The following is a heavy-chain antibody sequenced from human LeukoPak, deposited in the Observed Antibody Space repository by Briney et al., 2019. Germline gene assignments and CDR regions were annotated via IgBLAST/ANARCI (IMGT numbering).Heavy chain of an antibody. CDR3: ASGVLRDGYKKGYYFDY. CDR1: GYRFTSYW. Sequence: GESLQISCKGSGYRFTSYWIGWVRQMPGNGLEWMGIIYPGDSDPRYSPSFQGQVTISADKSISTAYLQWSSLKASDTAMYYCASGVLRDGYKKGYYFDYWGQGTLVTVSS. CDR2: IYPGDSDP. D-gene: IGHD5-24*01. J-gene: IGHJ4*02. V-gene: IGHV5-51*01.